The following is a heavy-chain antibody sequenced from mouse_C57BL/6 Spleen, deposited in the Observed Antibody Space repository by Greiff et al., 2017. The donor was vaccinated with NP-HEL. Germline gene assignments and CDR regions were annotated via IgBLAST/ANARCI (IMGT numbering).Heavy chain of an antibody. CDR3: ARGDYGSSSPFAY. J-gene: IGHJ3*01. D-gene: IGHD1-1*01. Sequence: VQLQESGAELARPGASVKLSCKASGYTFTSYGISWVKQRTGQGLEWIGEIYPRSGNTYYNEKFKGKATLTADKSSSTAYMELRSLTSEDSAVYFCARGDYGSSSPFAYWGQGTLVTVSA. V-gene: IGHV1-81*01. CDR2: IYPRSGNT. CDR1: GYTFTSYG.